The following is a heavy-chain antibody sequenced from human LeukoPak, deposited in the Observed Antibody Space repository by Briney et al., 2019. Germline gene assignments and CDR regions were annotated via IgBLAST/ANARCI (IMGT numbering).Heavy chain of an antibody. J-gene: IGHJ2*01. D-gene: IGHD2-15*01. CDR2: ISSSSSYI. CDR3: ASGKGIFGTWYFDL. CDR1: GFTFSSYS. V-gene: IGHV3-21*05. Sequence: GGSLRLSCAASGFTFSSYSMNWVRQAPGKGLEWVSYISSSSSYIYYADSVKGRFTISRDNAKNSLYLQMNSLRAEDTAVYYCASGKGIFGTWYFDLWGRGTLVTVSS.